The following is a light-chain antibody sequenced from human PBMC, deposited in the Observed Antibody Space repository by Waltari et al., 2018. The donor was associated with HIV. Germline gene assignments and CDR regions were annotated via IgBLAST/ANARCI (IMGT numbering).Light chain of an antibody. CDR2: ANN. CDR1: SSNLGAGFD. V-gene: IGLV1-40*01. CDR3: QSYDSSFSGAV. J-gene: IGLJ2*01. Sequence: QSVLTQPPSVSGAPGQRVTVSCTGSSSNLGAGFDVHWYQQIPGTAPKPLIYANNNRPSGVPDRFSGSKSGATASLASTGLQPEDEADYYCQSYDSSFSGAVFGGGTKLTVL.